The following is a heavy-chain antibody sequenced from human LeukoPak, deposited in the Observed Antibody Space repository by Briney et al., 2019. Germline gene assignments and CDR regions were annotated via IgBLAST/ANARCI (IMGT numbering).Heavy chain of an antibody. J-gene: IGHJ3*02. D-gene: IGHD3-10*01. V-gene: IGHV3-11*01. Sequence: GGSLRLSCTASGFTLSDLYMTGIRQAPGKGLDWVSSISGSSTTIYYADSVRGRFTISRDNTKNSLYLQMNSLTAEDTAVYYCARGGIRTFDIWGQGTMVTVSS. CDR2: ISGSSTTI. CDR1: GFTLSDLY. CDR3: ARGGIRTFDI.